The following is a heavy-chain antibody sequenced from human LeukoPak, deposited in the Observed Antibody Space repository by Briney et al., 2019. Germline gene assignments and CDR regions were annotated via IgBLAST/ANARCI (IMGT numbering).Heavy chain of an antibody. V-gene: IGHV3-7*01. CDR2: VNELGTAR. CDR1: GFSFDLYW. D-gene: IGHD2-21*01. J-gene: IGHJ6*02. Sequence: GGSLGLSCAASGFSFDLYWLAWVRQAPGKGLEWVATVNELGTARHYVVSVKGRFAISRNNAQDSLFLQMDSLRAEDTAVYYCARVIFRVSLYSGLDVWGQGTTVTVSS. CDR3: ARVIFRVSLYSGLDV.